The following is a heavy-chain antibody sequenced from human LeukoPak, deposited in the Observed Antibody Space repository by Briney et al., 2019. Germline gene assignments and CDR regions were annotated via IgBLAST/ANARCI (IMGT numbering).Heavy chain of an antibody. CDR1: GFSFSRYW. D-gene: IGHD2-8*01. V-gene: IGHV3-7*01. CDR3: ARLKDDVTKFDY. J-gene: IGHJ4*02. Sequence: GGSLRLSCAGSGFSFSRYWMAWVRQAPGRGLEWVASINQDVSRIHYVDSVKGRFTISRDNAKNSLFLQMNSLRVEDTAVYYCARLKDDVTKFDYWGQGTLVTAS. CDR2: INQDVSRI.